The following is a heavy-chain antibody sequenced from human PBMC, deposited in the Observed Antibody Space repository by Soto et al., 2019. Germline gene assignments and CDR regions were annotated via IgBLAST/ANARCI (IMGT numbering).Heavy chain of an antibody. J-gene: IGHJ3*02. Sequence: EVQLLESGGGLVHPGGSLRLSCAASGFTFSTYAMSWVRQAPGKGLEWVSAISGSGGSTYHADSVKGRFTISRDNSINTLYLQMSSLRTEDTALYYCARPRGYGVFDAYDIWGQGTMVTVSS. V-gene: IGHV3-23*01. CDR1: GFTFSTYA. CDR3: ARPRGYGVFDAYDI. D-gene: IGHD4-17*01. CDR2: ISGSGGST.